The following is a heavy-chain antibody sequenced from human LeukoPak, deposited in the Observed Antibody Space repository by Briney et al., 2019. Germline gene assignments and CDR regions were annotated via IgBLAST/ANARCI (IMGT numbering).Heavy chain of an antibody. J-gene: IGHJ6*02. CDR1: GGSFSGYY. D-gene: IGHD2-2*02. Sequence: SETLSLTCAVYGGSFSGYYWSWIRQPPGKGLEWIGEINHSGSTNYNPSLKSRVTISVDTSKNQFSLKLSSVTAADTAVYYCARGDCSSTSSYSYYYYYGMDVWGQGTAVTVSS. V-gene: IGHV4-34*01. CDR2: INHSGST. CDR3: ARGDCSSTSSYSYYYYYGMDV.